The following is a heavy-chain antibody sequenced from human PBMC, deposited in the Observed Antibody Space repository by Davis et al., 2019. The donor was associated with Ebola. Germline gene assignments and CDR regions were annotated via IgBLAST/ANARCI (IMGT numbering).Heavy chain of an antibody. Sequence: GESLKISCVASGFSFRSYGMHWVRQPPGKGLEWVAVISYDGSNEYADSVKGRFTISRDNSKNTLYLQMNSLKTEDTAVYYCTTTYHWGQGTLVTVSS. D-gene: IGHD1-14*01. CDR3: TTTYH. J-gene: IGHJ5*02. CDR2: ISYDGSNE. CDR1: GFSFRSYG. V-gene: IGHV3-30*03.